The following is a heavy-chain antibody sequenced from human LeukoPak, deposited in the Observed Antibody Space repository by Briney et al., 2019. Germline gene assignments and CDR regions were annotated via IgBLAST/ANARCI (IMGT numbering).Heavy chain of an antibody. D-gene: IGHD7-27*01. CDR1: GFNFNNYA. CDR2: TSWNSGTR. J-gene: IGHJ2*01. CDR3: AKATGDWYFDL. Sequence: GRSLRLSCAGSGFNFNNYAMHWVRQAPGKGLEWLSGTSWNSGTRGYADSVKGRFTISRDNAKNSLYLQMNSLRPDDTAFYYCAKATGDWYFDLWGRGTLVTVSS. V-gene: IGHV3-9*01.